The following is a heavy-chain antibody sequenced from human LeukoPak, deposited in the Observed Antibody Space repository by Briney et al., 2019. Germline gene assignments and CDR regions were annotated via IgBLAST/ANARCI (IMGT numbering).Heavy chain of an antibody. V-gene: IGHV1-2*04. D-gene: IGHD2-15*01. CDR2: INPKNGDT. Sequence: ASVKVSCKASGYTFTGYYMHWVRQAPGQGLEWMGWINPKNGDTNYAQKFQRWVTMTRDTSISTAYMELSRLTSDDTAVYYCARDWSPGGSKNAFDIWGQGTMVTVSS. J-gene: IGHJ3*02. CDR1: GYTFTGYY. CDR3: ARDWSPGGSKNAFDI.